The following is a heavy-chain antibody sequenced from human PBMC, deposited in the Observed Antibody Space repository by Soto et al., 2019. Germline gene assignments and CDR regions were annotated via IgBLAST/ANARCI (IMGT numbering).Heavy chain of an antibody. D-gene: IGHD6-19*01. CDR1: GDSYSISTYS. Sequence: SETLSLTCNMSGDSYSISTYSWSWIRQPPGTALQWIGFIYQSGVTSYNPSLASRVSISLDRSNNQCSLKLKSVTAADTAVYFCAGMPYTSGLRFDPWGPGTLVTVSS. J-gene: IGHJ5*02. V-gene: IGHV4-30-2*01. CDR2: IYQSGVT. CDR3: AGMPYTSGLRFDP.